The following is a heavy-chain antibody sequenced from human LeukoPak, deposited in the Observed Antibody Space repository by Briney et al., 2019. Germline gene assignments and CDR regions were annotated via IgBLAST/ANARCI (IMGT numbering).Heavy chain of an antibody. CDR3: ARAPGGTEGWFDP. V-gene: IGHV1-69*13. J-gene: IGHJ5*02. Sequence: SVKVSCKASGGTFSSYAISWVRQAPGQGLEWMGGIIPIFGTANYAQKFQGRVTITADESTSTAYMELSSLRSEDTAVYDCARAPGGTEGWFDPWGQGTLVTVSS. D-gene: IGHD1-14*01. CDR2: IIPIFGTA. CDR1: GGTFSSYA.